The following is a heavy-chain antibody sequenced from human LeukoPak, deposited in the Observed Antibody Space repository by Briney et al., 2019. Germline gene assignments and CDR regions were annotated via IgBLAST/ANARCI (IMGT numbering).Heavy chain of an antibody. D-gene: IGHD3-10*01. V-gene: IGHV3-48*04. CDR3: ARDLCGSGSFNYGMDV. J-gene: IGHJ6*02. CDR2: ISRSSNTI. Sequence: GGSLRLSCAASGFTFSSYSMNWVRQAPGKGLEWVSYISRSSNTIYYADSVKGRFTISRDNAKNSLYLQMNSLRAEDTAVYYCARDLCGSGSFNYGMDVWGQGTTVTVSS. CDR1: GFTFSSYS.